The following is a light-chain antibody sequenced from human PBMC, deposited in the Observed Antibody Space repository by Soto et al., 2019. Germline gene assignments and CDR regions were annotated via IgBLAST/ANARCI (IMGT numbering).Light chain of an antibody. V-gene: IGKV4-1*01. J-gene: IGKJ1*01. CDR2: GPX. CDR1: QIVLYLSKNKNY. CDR3: QQYYMTPPAT. Sequence: IAITQSPDSLAVSLGDMATIKGXSSQIVLYLSKNKNYLTWYXQKPXXXTKMXXXGPXTRESGVPERFSGSGSGKDFTLTISSLQAEEVAVYYCQQYYMTPPATFGQGTKVDIK.